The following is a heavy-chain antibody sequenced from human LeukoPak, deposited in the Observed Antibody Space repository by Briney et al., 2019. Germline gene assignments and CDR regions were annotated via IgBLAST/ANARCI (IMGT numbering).Heavy chain of an antibody. CDR3: AKNWGSFSWYFDL. CDR1: GFTFSAYW. V-gene: IGHV3-74*01. Sequence: GGSLRLSCAASGFTFSAYWMHWVRQVPGKGLVWVSRINNDGTATFSADSVKGRFTISRDNAKNSLYLEMNSLRAEDTALYHCAKNWGSFSWYFDLWGRGTLVTVSS. J-gene: IGHJ2*01. CDR2: INNDGTAT. D-gene: IGHD7-27*01.